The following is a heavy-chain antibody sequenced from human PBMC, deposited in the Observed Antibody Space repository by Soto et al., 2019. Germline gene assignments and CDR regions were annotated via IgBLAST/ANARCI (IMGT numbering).Heavy chain of an antibody. Sequence: EVQLVESGGGLVKPGGSLRLSCAASGFTFSSYSMNWVRQAPGKGLEWVSSISSSSSYIYYADSVKGRFTISRDNAKNSLYLQMNSLRAEYTAVYHCARVLGYCSGGSCSSWYFDLWGRGTLVTVSS. D-gene: IGHD2-15*01. CDR2: ISSSSSYI. V-gene: IGHV3-21*01. CDR1: GFTFSSYS. CDR3: ARVLGYCSGGSCSSWYFDL. J-gene: IGHJ2*01.